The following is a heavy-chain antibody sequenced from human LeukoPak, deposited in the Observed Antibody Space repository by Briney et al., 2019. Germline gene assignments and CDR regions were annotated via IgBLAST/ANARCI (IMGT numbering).Heavy chain of an antibody. CDR1: GFTFSSYA. CDR3: ARDGDGDYVFSYYFDY. V-gene: IGHV3-30*04. J-gene: IGHJ4*02. Sequence: GGSLRLSCAASGFTFSSYAMHWVRQAPGKGLEWVALISYDESNTFYADSVKGRFTISRDNSKNTLYLQMNSLRVEDTAVYYCARDGDGDYVFSYYFDYWGQGTLVTVSS. CDR2: ISYDESNT. D-gene: IGHD4-17*01.